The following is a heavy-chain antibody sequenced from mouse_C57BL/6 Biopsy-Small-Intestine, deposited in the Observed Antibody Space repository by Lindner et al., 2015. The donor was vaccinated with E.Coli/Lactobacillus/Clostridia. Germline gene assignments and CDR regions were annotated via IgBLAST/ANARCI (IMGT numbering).Heavy chain of an antibody. Sequence: SVKVSCQGFWIHLHRLVYTLGADRPLDKGLSGWGGSTLYSGGPNYAQIFQGRVTMTTDTSSSTAYMELTSLRSDDTAVYYCARAVAGQFDYWGQGTLVAVSS. CDR1: IHLHRLV. J-gene: IGHJ4*01. CDR3: ARAVAGQFDY. CDR2: STLYSGGP. V-gene: IGHV1-66*01. D-gene: IGHD6-1*01.